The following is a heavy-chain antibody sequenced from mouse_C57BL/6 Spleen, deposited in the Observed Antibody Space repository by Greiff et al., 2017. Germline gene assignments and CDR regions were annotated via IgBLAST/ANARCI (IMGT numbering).Heavy chain of an antibody. J-gene: IGHJ2*01. CDR1: GYSITSDY. Sequence: EVKLEESGPGLAKPSQTLSLTCSVTGYSITSDYWNWIRKFPGNKLEYMGDISHSGSTYYNPSLKSRISITRDTSKNQYYLQLNSVTTEDTSTYYYARWYSNYEGYFDYWGQGTTLTVSS. CDR3: ARWYSNYEGYFDY. D-gene: IGHD2-5*01. V-gene: IGHV3-8*01. CDR2: ISHSGST.